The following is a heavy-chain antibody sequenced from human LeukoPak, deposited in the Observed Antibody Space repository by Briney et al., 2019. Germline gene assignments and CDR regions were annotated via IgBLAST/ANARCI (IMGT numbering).Heavy chain of an antibody. CDR3: AKDYYDISGSRYDF. CDR1: GFSFSSYA. Sequence: GGSLRLSCAASGFSFSSYAMSWVRQAPGKGLEWVSAISGSGGDTWYADSVRGRFTISRDNSKNTLYMQVNSLRAEDTAVYYCAKDYYDISGSRYDFWGQGTLVTVSS. D-gene: IGHD3-22*01. CDR2: ISGSGGDT. J-gene: IGHJ4*02. V-gene: IGHV3-23*01.